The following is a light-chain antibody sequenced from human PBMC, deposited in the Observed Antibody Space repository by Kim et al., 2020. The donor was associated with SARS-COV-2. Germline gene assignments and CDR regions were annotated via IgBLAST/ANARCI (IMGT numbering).Light chain of an antibody. V-gene: IGKV3-11*01. Sequence: PGDRATLSCRASQNIDTYLAWYQQRPGQAPRLLVYDASNRATGVPDRFSGSGSGTDFTLTISSHEPEDFSIYYCQQRNSWPPAVTFGGGTKVDIK. CDR2: DAS. CDR1: QNIDTY. J-gene: IGKJ4*01. CDR3: QQRNSWPPAVT.